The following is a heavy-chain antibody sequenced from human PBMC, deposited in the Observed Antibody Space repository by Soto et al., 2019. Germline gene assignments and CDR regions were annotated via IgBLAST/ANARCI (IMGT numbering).Heavy chain of an antibody. CDR1: GFTFSSYS. Sequence: EVQLVESGGGLVKPGGSLRLSCAASGFTFSSYSMNWVRQAPGKGLEWVSSISSSSSYIYYADSVKGRFTISRDNAKKSLYRQTNSLRAEDTDVYYCAREGLPPVVQAAMRISYYYYYYMDVWGKGTTVTVSS. D-gene: IGHD2-2*01. V-gene: IGHV3-21*01. CDR3: AREGLPPVVQAAMRISYYYYYYMDV. J-gene: IGHJ6*03. CDR2: ISSSSSYI.